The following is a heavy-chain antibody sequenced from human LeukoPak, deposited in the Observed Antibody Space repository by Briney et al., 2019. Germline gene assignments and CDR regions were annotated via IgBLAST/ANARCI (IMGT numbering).Heavy chain of an antibody. CDR3: SKVGTSGWPNYFDS. D-gene: IGHD6-19*01. Sequence: GGSLRLSCAASGFTFSTYDMHWVRQSTGKGLEWVSVIGTSGDTYYAGSVEGRFTISRDNAKNSLYLQMNSLTAGDTAVYYCSKVGTSGWPNYFDSWGQGTLVTVSS. J-gene: IGHJ4*02. V-gene: IGHV3-13*04. CDR1: GFTFSTYD. CDR2: IGTSGDT.